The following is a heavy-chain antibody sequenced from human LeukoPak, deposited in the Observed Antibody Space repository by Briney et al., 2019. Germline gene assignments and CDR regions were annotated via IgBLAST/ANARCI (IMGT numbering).Heavy chain of an antibody. D-gene: IGHD3-3*01. CDR3: ARDLTIFGVVPYYFDY. CDR2: IYTSGST. CDR1: GGSISSYY. V-gene: IGHV4-4*07. Sequence: TSETLSLTCTVSGGSISSYYWSWIRQPAGKGLEWIGRIYTSGSTNYNPSLKSRVTMSVDTSKNQFSLELSSVTAADTAVYYCARDLTIFGVVPYYFDYWGQGTLVTVSS. J-gene: IGHJ4*02.